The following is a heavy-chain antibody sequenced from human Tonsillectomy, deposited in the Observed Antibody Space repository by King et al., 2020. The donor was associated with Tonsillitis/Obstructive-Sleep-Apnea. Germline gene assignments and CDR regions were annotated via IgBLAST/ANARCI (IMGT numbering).Heavy chain of an antibody. CDR2: FDPEDGET. CDR1: GYTLTELS. CDR3: ATRIMITFGGVIVEVGAFDI. J-gene: IGHJ3*02. D-gene: IGHD3-16*02. V-gene: IGHV1-24*01. Sequence: QLVQSGAEVKKPGASVKVSCKVSGYTLTELSMHWVRQAPGKGLEWMGGFDPEDGETIYAQKFQGRVTMTEDKSTDTAYMELSSLRSEDTAVYYCATRIMITFGGVIVEVGAFDIWGQGTMVTVSS.